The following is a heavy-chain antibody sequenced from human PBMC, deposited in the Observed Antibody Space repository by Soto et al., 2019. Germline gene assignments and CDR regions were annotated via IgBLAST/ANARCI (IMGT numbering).Heavy chain of an antibody. CDR3: ASAPADGFCSGGSCYPYYYYYYGMDV. D-gene: IGHD2-15*01. CDR2: ISAYNGNT. Sequence: GASVKVSCKASGYTFTSYGISWVRQAPGQGLERKGWISAYNGNTNYAQKLQGRVTMTTDTSTSTAYMELRSLRSDDTAVYYCASAPADGFCSGGSCYPYYYYYYGMDVWGQGTTVTVSS. V-gene: IGHV1-18*01. CDR1: GYTFTSYG. J-gene: IGHJ6*02.